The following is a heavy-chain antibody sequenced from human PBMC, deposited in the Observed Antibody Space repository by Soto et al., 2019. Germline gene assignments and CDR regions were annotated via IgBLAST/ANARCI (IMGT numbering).Heavy chain of an antibody. V-gene: IGHV3-30*18. CDR1: GFTFSSYG. Sequence: QVQLVESGGGVVQPGRSLRLSCAASGFTFSSYGMHWVRQAPGKGLEWVAVISYDGSNKYYADSVQGRFTISRDNSKNTLYLQMNSLRAEDTAVYYCAKDFSQWLVYYGMDVWGQGTTVTVSS. J-gene: IGHJ6*02. D-gene: IGHD6-19*01. CDR2: ISYDGSNK. CDR3: AKDFSQWLVYYGMDV.